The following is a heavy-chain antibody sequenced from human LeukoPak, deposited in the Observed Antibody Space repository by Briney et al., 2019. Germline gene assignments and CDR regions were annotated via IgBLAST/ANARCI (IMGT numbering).Heavy chain of an antibody. CDR3: AQSGDYYDILTAYPMAGDY. CDR1: GFTFSSYG. CDR2: IRYDGSNK. D-gene: IGHD3-9*01. J-gene: IGHJ4*02. V-gene: IGHV3-30*02. Sequence: YPGGSLRLSCAASGFTFSSYGMHWVRQAPGKGLEWVAFIRYDGSNKYYADSVKGRFTISRDNSKNTLYLQMNSLRTEDTAVYYCAQSGDYYDILTAYPMAGDYWGQGTLVTVSS.